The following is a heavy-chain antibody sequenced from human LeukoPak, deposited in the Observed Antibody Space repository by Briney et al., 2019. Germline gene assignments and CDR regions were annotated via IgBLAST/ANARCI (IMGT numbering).Heavy chain of an antibody. J-gene: IGHJ6*03. CDR3: ARDRDMVRGVRGYYYYYMDV. V-gene: IGHV1-46*01. CDR1: GYTFTSYY. D-gene: IGHD3-10*01. Sequence: ASVKVSCKASGYTFTSYYMHWVRQAPGQGLEWMGIINPSGGSTSYAQKFQGRVTMTRDTSTSTVYMELSSLRSEDTAVYYCARDRDMVRGVRGYYYYYMDVWGKGTTVTISS. CDR2: INPSGGST.